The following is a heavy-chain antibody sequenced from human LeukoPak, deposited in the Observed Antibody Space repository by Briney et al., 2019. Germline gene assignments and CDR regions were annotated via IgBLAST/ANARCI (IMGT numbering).Heavy chain of an antibody. Sequence: PGGSLRLSCAASGFTFSSYGMHWVRQAPGKGLEWVAVMWYDGSNKYYADSVKGRFTISRDNAKNSLYLQMNSLRAEDTAVYYCARGGGSYRYWGQGTLVTVSS. V-gene: IGHV3-33*03. CDR1: GFTFSSYG. D-gene: IGHD1-26*01. CDR2: MWYDGSNK. J-gene: IGHJ4*02. CDR3: ARGGGSYRY.